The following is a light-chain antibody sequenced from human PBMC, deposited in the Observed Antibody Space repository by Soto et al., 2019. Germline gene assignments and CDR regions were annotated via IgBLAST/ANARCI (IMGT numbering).Light chain of an antibody. CDR3: QQYNSYPA. J-gene: IGKJ1*01. V-gene: IGKV1-5*01. Sequence: DIQMTQSPSTLSASVGDRLTITCRASQSISSWLAWYQQKPGKAPKLLIYDASSLESGVPSRFSGSGSGTEFTLTISSLQPDDFATYYCQQYNSYPAFGQGTKVDIK. CDR2: DAS. CDR1: QSISSW.